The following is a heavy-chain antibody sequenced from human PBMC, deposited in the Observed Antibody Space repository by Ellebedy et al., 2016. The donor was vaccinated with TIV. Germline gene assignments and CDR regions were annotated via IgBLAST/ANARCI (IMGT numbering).Heavy chain of an antibody. CDR3: ARAIYGASYL. D-gene: IGHD4-17*01. V-gene: IGHV3-7*01. CDR2: INEDGTKK. Sequence: GGSLRLSCTASGSTLNNYWMTWVRQAPGKGLEWVANINEDGTKKHYVDSVRGRFTISRDYAGNSLFLQMNSLGAEDTAVYYCARAIYGASYLWGRGTLVTVSS. CDR1: GSTLNNYW. J-gene: IGHJ2*01.